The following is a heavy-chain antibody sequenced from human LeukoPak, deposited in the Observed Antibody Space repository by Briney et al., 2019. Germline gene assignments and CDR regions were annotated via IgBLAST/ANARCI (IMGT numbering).Heavy chain of an antibody. J-gene: IGHJ4*02. D-gene: IGHD1-26*01. Sequence: ASVKVSCKASGYTFTGYYMHWVRQAPGQGLEWMGWINPNSGGTNYAQKFQGRVTMTRDTSISTAYMELSRLRSEDTAVYYCAIGEGGSYFPTDYWGQGTLVTVSS. CDR1: GYTFTGYY. CDR3: AIGEGGSYFPTDY. CDR2: INPNSGGT. V-gene: IGHV1-2*02.